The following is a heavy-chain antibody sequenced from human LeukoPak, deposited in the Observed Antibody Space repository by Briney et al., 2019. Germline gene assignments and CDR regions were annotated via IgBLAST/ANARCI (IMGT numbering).Heavy chain of an antibody. CDR3: ARARTDYYYGMDV. J-gene: IGHJ6*02. D-gene: IGHD3/OR15-3a*01. CDR2: ISSSGSTI. V-gene: IGHV3-11*04. CDR1: GFTFSDYY. Sequence: MPGGSLRLSCAASGFTFSDYYMSWIRQAPGKGLEWVSYISSSGSTIYYADSVKGRFTISRDNAKNSLYLQMNSLRAEDTAVYYCARARTDYYYGMDVWGQGTTVTVSS.